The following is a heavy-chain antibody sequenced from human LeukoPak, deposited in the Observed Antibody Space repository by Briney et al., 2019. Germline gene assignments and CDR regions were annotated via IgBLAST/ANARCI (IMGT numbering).Heavy chain of an antibody. Sequence: SETLSLTCTVSGGSISGSSYYWGWIRQSPGKGLEWIGSIYYSGSVNDNPSLQSRVTISVDTSRNQFSLKLTSMTVADTAVYFCARRVATSGNFFDYWGPGTLVTVS. D-gene: IGHD3-3*01. CDR3: ARRVATSGNFFDY. CDR2: IYYSGSV. CDR1: GGSISGSSYY. J-gene: IGHJ4*02. V-gene: IGHV4-39*01.